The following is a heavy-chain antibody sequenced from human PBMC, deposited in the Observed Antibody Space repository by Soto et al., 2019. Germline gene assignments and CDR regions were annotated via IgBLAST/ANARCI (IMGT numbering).Heavy chain of an antibody. V-gene: IGHV1-8*01. Sequence: QVQLVQSGAEVKKRGASVKVSCKASGYTFTSYDINWVRQATGQGLEWMGWMNPNSGNTGYAQKFQGRVTMTRDTSRSTAYMELSSLRSEDTAVYYCARQWELSGYYYGMDVWGQGTTVTVSS. J-gene: IGHJ6*02. CDR2: MNPNSGNT. CDR1: GYTFTSYD. CDR3: ARQWELSGYYYGMDV. D-gene: IGHD1-26*01.